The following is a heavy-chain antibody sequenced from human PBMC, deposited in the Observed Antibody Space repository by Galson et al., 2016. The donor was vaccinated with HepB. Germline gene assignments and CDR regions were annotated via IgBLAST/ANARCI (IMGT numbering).Heavy chain of an antibody. CDR2: IYPGDSDT. D-gene: IGHD1-1*01. Sequence: SGAEVNKPGESLKISCRTSGYNFTNFWIGWVRQTPEKGLEWMGFIYPGDSDTRYNPSFKDHVTISADTSISTAYLQWTSLRASDTAIYYCARHTGEEHWLIKLESWGQGTRVIVSA. V-gene: IGHV5-51*01. J-gene: IGHJ4*02. CDR3: ARHTGEEHWLIKLES. CDR1: GYNFTNFW.